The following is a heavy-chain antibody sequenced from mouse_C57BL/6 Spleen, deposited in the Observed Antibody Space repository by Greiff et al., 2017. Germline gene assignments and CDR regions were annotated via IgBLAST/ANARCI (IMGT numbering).Heavy chain of an antibody. CDR1: GFSLTSYG. Sequence: QVQLKQSGPGLVQPSQSLSITCTVSGFSLTSYGVHWVRQSPGKGLEWLGVIWSGGSTDYNAAFISRLSISKDNSKSQVFFKMSSMQADDTAIYYCTRPYDPSRAMDYWGQGTSVTVSS. V-gene: IGHV2-2*01. J-gene: IGHJ4*01. D-gene: IGHD2-3*01. CDR3: TRPYDPSRAMDY. CDR2: IWSGGST.